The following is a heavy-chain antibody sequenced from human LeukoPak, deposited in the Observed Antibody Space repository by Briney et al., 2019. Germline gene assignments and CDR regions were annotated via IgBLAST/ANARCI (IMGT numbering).Heavy chain of an antibody. J-gene: IGHJ3*02. D-gene: IGHD3-22*01. CDR1: GFTFDDYA. V-gene: IGHV3-74*01. CDR3: ARDNGYYSDSRDPFDI. CDR2: ITTDESAT. Sequence: GRSLRLSCAASGFTFDDYAMHWVRQAPGKGLVWVSRITTDESATVYADSVRGRFTTSRDNAKNTLYLQMNSLRVEDTAVYFCARDNGYYSDSRDPFDIWGQGTMVTVSS.